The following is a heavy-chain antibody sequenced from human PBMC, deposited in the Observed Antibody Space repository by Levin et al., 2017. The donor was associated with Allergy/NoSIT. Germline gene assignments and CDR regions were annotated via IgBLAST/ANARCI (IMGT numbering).Heavy chain of an antibody. Sequence: GGSLRLSCAASGFSFSNYAMGWVRQAPGKGLEWVSAISGSGGNTYYADSVKGRFTISRDNSKNTLYLQMNSLRAEDTAVYYCPKGGGEVGTTDVSTSPYYFDYWGQGTLVTVSS. D-gene: IGHD1/OR15-1a*01. CDR3: PKGGGEVGTTDVSTSPYYFDY. J-gene: IGHJ4*01. CDR2: ISGSGGNT. CDR1: GFSFSNYA. V-gene: IGHV3-23*01.